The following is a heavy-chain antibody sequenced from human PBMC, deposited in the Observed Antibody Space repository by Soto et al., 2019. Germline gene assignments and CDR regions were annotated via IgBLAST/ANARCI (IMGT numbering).Heavy chain of an antibody. J-gene: IGHJ4*02. V-gene: IGHV4-34*01. CDR1: GESFSGYY. Sequence: SVTLSLTCAVYGESFSGYYWSWIRQPPGKGLEWIGEINHSGSTNYNPSLKSRVTISVDTSKNQLSLKLSSVTAADTAVYYCARAEYCSGGSCYVYWGQGTLVTVSS. CDR3: ARAEYCSGGSCYVY. D-gene: IGHD2-15*01. CDR2: INHSGST.